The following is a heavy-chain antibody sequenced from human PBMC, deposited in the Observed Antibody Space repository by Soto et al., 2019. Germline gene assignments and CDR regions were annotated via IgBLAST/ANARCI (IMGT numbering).Heavy chain of an antibody. Sequence: GGSLRLSCAASGFTFDDYAMHWVRQAPGKGLEWVSGISWNSGSIGYADSVKGRFTISRDNAKNSLYLQMNSLRAEDTALYYCAKGTAVADVFDYWGQGTLVTVSS. V-gene: IGHV3-9*01. D-gene: IGHD6-19*01. J-gene: IGHJ4*02. CDR3: AKGTAVADVFDY. CDR2: ISWNSGSI. CDR1: GFTFDDYA.